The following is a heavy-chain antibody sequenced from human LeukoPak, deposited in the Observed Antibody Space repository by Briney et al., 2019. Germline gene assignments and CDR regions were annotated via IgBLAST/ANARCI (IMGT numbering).Heavy chain of an antibody. CDR3: ARASGYDFDS. D-gene: IGHD5-12*01. J-gene: IGHJ4*02. CDR2: VKRDGSST. V-gene: IGHV3-74*01. Sequence: GGSLRLSCTTSGFTFSDYWMHWVRQVPGKGLVWVSRVKRDGSSTAYADSVKGRFTISRDNAENTHYLQMNSLRAEDTAVYYCARASGYDFDSWGQGTLVTVSS. CDR1: GFTFSDYW.